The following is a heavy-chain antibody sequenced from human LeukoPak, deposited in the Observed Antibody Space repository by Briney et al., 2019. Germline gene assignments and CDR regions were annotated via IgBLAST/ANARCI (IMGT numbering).Heavy chain of an antibody. V-gene: IGHV4-30-4*01. J-gene: IGHJ4*02. CDR3: ARKVVADTAFDF. Sequence: TSETLSLTCTVSGGSINSGDYYWTWIRQPPGKGLEWIGYIYYSGSTYYNPSLKSRVTISIDTSKKQFLLDLSSVAAADTAVYYCARKVVADTAFDFWGQGTLVTVSS. CDR2: IYYSGST. D-gene: IGHD2-15*01. CDR1: GGSINSGDYY.